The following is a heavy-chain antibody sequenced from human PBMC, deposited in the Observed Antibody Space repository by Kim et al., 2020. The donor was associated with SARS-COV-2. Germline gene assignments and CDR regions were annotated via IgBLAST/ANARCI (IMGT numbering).Heavy chain of an antibody. CDR2: FSADGNST. CDR1: GFTFSSYA. CDR3: ARAQALDPWDWLHP. V-gene: IGHV3-23*01. J-gene: IGHJ5*02. Sequence: GGSLRLSCAASGFTFSSYAVSWVRQAPGRGLEWVSAFSADGNSTYFADSVRGRFTSSRDESTDTVYLHMNSLRVDDTAVYYCARAQALDPWDWLHPWGQGTRVTVSS. D-gene: IGHD1-26*01.